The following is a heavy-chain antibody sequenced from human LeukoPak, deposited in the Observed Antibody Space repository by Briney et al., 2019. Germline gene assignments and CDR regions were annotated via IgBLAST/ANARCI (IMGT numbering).Heavy chain of an antibody. Sequence: AETLSLTCAVSGYSISGGYYGGGSRQPPGEGLGGIGIIDDGGSTYYNPSLKGRVTISVDTSKNQFSLKLSSATAADTAVYYCASSYCSGGSCYSGDAFDIWGQGTMVTVSS. CDR3: ASSYCSGGSCYSGDAFDI. CDR2: IDDGGST. CDR1: GYSISGGYY. J-gene: IGHJ3*02. D-gene: IGHD2-15*01. V-gene: IGHV4-38-2*01.